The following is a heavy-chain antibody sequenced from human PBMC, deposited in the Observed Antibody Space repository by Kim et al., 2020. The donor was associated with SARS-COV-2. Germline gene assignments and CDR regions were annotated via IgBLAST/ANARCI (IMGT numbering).Heavy chain of an antibody. CDR3: ARLGEWLGFDY. Sequence: SETLSLTCAVSGGSISSSNWWSWVRQPPGKGLEWIGEIYHSGSTNYNPSLKSRVNISVDKSKNQFSLKLSSVTAADTAVYYCARLGEWLGFDYWGQGTLVTVSS. D-gene: IGHD3-10*01. J-gene: IGHJ4*02. CDR1: GGSISSSNW. V-gene: IGHV4-4*02. CDR2: IYHSGST.